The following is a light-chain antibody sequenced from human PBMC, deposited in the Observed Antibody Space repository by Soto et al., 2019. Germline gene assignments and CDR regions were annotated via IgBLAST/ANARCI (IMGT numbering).Light chain of an antibody. CDR3: QQYITYST. CDR2: GAS. J-gene: IGKJ1*01. Sequence: DIQMTRSPSTLSASVGDTVTITCRASQSISTSLAWYQQKPGKAPNLLISGASTLEEGVPSRFRGSGSGTEFTLTITSLQTDDFATYYCQQYITYSTFGQGTRVEIE. V-gene: IGKV1-5*01. CDR1: QSISTS.